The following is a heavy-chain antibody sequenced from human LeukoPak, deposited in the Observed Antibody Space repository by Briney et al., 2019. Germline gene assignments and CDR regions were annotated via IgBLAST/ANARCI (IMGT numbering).Heavy chain of an antibody. D-gene: IGHD1-26*01. CDR1: GLTVSSNY. Sequence: SGGSLRLSCAVSGLTVSSNYMSWVRQAPGKGLEWVSSISWDGRNMAYAASVKGRFAISRDNAQNSLYLQMYSLKIEDTAFYYCIKDMGFDLLKDAFDLWGQGMLVTVSS. CDR2: ISWDGRNM. CDR3: IKDMGFDLLKDAFDL. V-gene: IGHV3-9*01. J-gene: IGHJ3*01.